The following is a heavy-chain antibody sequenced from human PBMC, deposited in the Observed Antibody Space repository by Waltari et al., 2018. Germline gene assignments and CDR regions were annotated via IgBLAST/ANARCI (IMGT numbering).Heavy chain of an antibody. D-gene: IGHD6-6*01. CDR2: VSATGVTT. V-gene: IGHV3-23*01. J-gene: IGHJ4*02. Sequence: EVQLLESGGGLVQPGGSLRLACAASGFPFSSYARSWVRQAPGKGLQWVSVVSATGVTTYYARSVEGRSIISRDNSKNTVYLQINSLRADDSALYYCARDRVEYSSSSYDFWGQGTLVTVSS. CDR1: GFPFSSYA. CDR3: ARDRVEYSSSSYDF.